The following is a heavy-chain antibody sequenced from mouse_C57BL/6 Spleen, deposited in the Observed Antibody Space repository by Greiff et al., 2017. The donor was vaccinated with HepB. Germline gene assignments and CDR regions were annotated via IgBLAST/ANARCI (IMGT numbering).Heavy chain of an antibody. D-gene: IGHD1-1*01. CDR3: ARDATDYYYAMDY. V-gene: IGHV5-4*01. CDR1: GFTFSSYA. J-gene: IGHJ4*01. Sequence: EVHLVESGGGLVKPGGSLKLSCAASGFTFSSYAMSWVRQTPEKRLEWVATISDGGSYTYYPDNVKGRFTISRDNAKNNLYLQMSHLKSEDTAMYYCARDATDYYYAMDYWGQGTSVTVSS. CDR2: ISDGGSYT.